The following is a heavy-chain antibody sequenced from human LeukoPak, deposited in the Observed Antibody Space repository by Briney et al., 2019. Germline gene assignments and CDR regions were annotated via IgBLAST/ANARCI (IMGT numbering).Heavy chain of an antibody. J-gene: IGHJ3*02. Sequence: SETLSLTCTVSGGSVSSYFWSWIRRPQGKGLEWIGYIDDSGNTNYNPSLKSQVSISIAKSKNQFSLKLSSVTAADTAMYYCARSDYYGSGSHTLFDAFDIWGQGTRVTVSS. CDR3: ARSDYYGSGSHTLFDAFDI. CDR2: IDDSGNT. D-gene: IGHD3-10*01. V-gene: IGHV4-59*02. CDR1: GGSVSSYF.